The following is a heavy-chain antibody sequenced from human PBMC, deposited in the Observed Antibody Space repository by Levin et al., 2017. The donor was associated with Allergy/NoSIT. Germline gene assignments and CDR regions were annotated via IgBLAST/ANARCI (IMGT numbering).Heavy chain of an antibody. J-gene: IGHJ6*03. Sequence: SETLSLTCSVSGASISRGFYYWSWIRQSAGAGLEWIGRIYVTGSTTYSPSLKSRVTISLDRSKDQVSLKINSVTAADTAVYYCARDLEGCSGYKPYCYMDVWGKGTTVTVSS. V-gene: IGHV4-61*02. D-gene: IGHD5-12*01. CDR1: GASISRGFYY. CDR3: ARDLEGCSGYKPYCYMDV. CDR2: IYVTGST.